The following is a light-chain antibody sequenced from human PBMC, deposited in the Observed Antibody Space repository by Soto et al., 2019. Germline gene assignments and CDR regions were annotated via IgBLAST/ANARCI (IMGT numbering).Light chain of an antibody. Sequence: QSALTQPPSASGSPGQSVTISCTGTSSDVGGYKYVSWYQQHPGKAPKLMIYEVSKRPSGVPDRFSGSKSGNTASLTVSGLQAEDEADYYCSSYAGSYAYDFGTGTKLTVL. CDR2: EVS. CDR3: SSYAGSYAYD. J-gene: IGLJ1*01. CDR1: SSDVGGYKY. V-gene: IGLV2-8*01.